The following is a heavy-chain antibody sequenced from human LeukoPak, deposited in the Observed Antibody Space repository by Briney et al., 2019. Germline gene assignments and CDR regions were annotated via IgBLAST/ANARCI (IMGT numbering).Heavy chain of an antibody. CDR2: INWNGGNT. CDR1: GFTFDDYG. V-gene: IGHV3-20*04. J-gene: IGHJ4*02. Sequence: GGSLRLSCAASGFTFDDYGMTWVRHAPGKGLEWVSGINWNGGNTGYADSVKGRFTISRDNAKNSLYLQMNSLRAEDMALYYCAKDKGDGYRNYYYFDYWGQGTLVTVSS. CDR3: AKDKGDGYRNYYYFDY. D-gene: IGHD5-24*01.